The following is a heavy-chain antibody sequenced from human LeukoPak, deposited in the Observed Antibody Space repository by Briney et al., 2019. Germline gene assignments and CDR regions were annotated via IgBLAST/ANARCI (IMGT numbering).Heavy chain of an antibody. Sequence: SQTLSLTCTVSGGSITSSYYWSWIRQPAGKGLEWIGRIYTSGSTNYNPSLKGRVTISVDTSKNQFSLKLSSVTAADTAVYYRARGSGSTDDYWGQGTLVTVSS. CDR2: IYTSGST. V-gene: IGHV4-61*02. CDR1: GGSITSSYY. J-gene: IGHJ4*02. CDR3: ARGSGSTDDY. D-gene: IGHD1-26*01.